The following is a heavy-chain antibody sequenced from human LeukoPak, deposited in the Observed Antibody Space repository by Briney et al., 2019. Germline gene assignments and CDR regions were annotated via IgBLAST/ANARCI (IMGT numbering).Heavy chain of an antibody. V-gene: IGHV4-59*01. J-gene: IGHJ6*02. Sequence: PSETLSLTCTVSGGSISSYYWSWIRQPPGKGLEWIGYIYYSGSTNYNPSLKSRVTISVDTSKNQFSLKLSSVTAADTAVYYCARTYYYGSGSSHYYYYGMDVWGQGTTVTVSS. CDR2: IYYSGST. CDR1: GGSISSYY. CDR3: ARTYYYGSGSSHYYYYGMDV. D-gene: IGHD3-10*01.